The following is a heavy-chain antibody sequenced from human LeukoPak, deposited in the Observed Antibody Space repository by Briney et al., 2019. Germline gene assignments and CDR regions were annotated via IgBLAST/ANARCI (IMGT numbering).Heavy chain of an antibody. CDR1: GYTFTSYD. Sequence: ASVKVSFKASGYTFTSYDINWVRQATGQGLEWMGWMNPNSGNTGYAQKFQGRVTMTRNTSISTAYMELSSLRSEDTAVYYCARRLLWFGELNWFDPWGQGTLVTVSS. D-gene: IGHD3-10*01. J-gene: IGHJ5*02. CDR2: MNPNSGNT. V-gene: IGHV1-8*01. CDR3: ARRLLWFGELNWFDP.